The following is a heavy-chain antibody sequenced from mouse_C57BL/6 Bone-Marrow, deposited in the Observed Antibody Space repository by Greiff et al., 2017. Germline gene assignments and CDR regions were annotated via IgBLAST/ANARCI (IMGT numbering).Heavy chain of an antibody. CDR3: ARWSFYGSSY. J-gene: IGHJ2*01. D-gene: IGHD1-1*01. CDR1: GYAFTNYL. CDR2: INPGSGGT. Sequence: VQLQQSGAELVRPGTSVKVSCKASGYAFTNYLIEWVKQRPGQGLEWIGVINPGSGGTNYNEKFKGKATLTADKSSSTAYMQLSSLTSEDSAVYFCARWSFYGSSYWGQGTTLTVSS. V-gene: IGHV1-54*01.